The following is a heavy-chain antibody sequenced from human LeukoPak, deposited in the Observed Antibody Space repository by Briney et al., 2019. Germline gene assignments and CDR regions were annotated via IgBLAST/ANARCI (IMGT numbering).Heavy chain of an antibody. V-gene: IGHV3-23*01. CDR3: AKDLDY. CDR2: ISGSGGST. Sequence: GGSMRLSSAAYGFTFSSYAISWDRQVAGKGLEWVSAISGSGGSTSYGDSVKGRFTISRDNSKNTLYLQMNSLRAEDTAVYYCAKDLDYWGRGTLVTVSS. CDR1: GFTFSSYA. J-gene: IGHJ4*02.